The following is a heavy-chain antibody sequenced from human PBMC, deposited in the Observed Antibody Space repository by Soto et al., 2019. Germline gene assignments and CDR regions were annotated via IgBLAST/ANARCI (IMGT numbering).Heavy chain of an antibody. D-gene: IGHD2-8*01. CDR1: DDSISRSSFY. CDR3: ARHATNGVLTASATHYFDD. J-gene: IGHJ4*02. CDR2: IYYSGNT. Sequence: QVQLLESGPGLVKPSETLSLTCTVSDDSISRSSFYWGWIRQPPGKELEWIGSIYYSGNTHYNPSLRTRVTISVDTSKNQFSLKLSSVSAADTAVYFCARHATNGVLTASATHYFDDWGLGTLVTVSS. V-gene: IGHV4-39*01.